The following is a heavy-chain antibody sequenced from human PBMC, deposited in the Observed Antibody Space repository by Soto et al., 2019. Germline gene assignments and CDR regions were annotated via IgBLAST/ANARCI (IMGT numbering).Heavy chain of an antibody. J-gene: IGHJ4*02. CDR2: INAGNGNT. D-gene: IGHD2-21*02. Sequence: QVQLVQSGAEEKKPGASVKVSCKASGYTFTSYAIYWVRQAPGQRLEWMGWINAGNGNTKYTQKFQGRVTIPRDTAAGKAYMKLRSQRAEGTAVYYCARSIVMVTALDYWGQGTPVTVSS. CDR1: GYTFTSYA. V-gene: IGHV1-3*05. CDR3: ARSIVMVTALDY.